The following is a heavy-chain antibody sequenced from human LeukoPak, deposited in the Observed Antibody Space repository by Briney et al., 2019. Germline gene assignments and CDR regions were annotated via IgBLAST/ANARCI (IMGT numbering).Heavy chain of an antibody. V-gene: IGHV3-23*01. CDR3: ARDRTAMVSDFDY. Sequence: TGGSLRLSCAASGFIFSNYAMSWVRQAPGKGLEWVSAISGSGGSTYYADSVKGRFTISRDNSKNTLYLQMNSLRAEDTAVYYCARDRTAMVSDFDYWGQGTLVTVSS. CDR2: ISGSGGST. CDR1: GFIFSNYA. D-gene: IGHD5-18*01. J-gene: IGHJ4*02.